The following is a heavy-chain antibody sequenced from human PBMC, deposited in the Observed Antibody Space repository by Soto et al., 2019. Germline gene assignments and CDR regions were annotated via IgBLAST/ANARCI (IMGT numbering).Heavy chain of an antibody. Sequence: PGGSLRLSCAASGFTFSSYAMSWVRQAPGKGLEWVSAISGSGGSTYYADPVKGRFTISRDNSKNTLYLQMNSLRAEDTAVYYCAKDSGTYYYYYGMDVWGQGTTVTVSS. J-gene: IGHJ6*02. D-gene: IGHD1-1*01. CDR1: GFTFSSYA. CDR3: AKDSGTYYYYYGMDV. CDR2: ISGSGGST. V-gene: IGHV3-23*01.